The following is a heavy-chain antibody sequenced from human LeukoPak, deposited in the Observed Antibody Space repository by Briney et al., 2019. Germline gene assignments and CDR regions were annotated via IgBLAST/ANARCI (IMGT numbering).Heavy chain of an antibody. Sequence: ASVKVSCKASGYTFTSYFMHWVRQAPGQGLDWMGIINPSGGSTSYAQKFQGRVTMTRDTSTSTVYMELSSLRSEDTAVYYCARDSADYGDYDYWGQGTLVSVSS. CDR1: GYTFTSYF. CDR2: INPSGGST. CDR3: ARDSADYGDYDY. V-gene: IGHV1-46*01. D-gene: IGHD4-17*01. J-gene: IGHJ4*02.